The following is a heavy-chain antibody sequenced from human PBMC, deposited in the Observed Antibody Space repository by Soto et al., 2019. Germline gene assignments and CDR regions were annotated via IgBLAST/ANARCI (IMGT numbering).Heavy chain of an antibody. V-gene: IGHV3-30*18. D-gene: IGHD6-19*01. CDR1: GFTFSSYG. J-gene: IGHJ4*02. CDR2: ISYDGSNK. CDR3: SNDKAVDGKANFDY. Sequence: QVQLVESGGGVVQPGRSLRLSCAASGFTFSSYGMHWVRQAPGKGLEWVAVISYDGSNKYYADSVKGRLTISRDNSKNALYLQLNSLRAEDTDVYYCSNDKAVDGKANFDYWGQGTLVTVSS.